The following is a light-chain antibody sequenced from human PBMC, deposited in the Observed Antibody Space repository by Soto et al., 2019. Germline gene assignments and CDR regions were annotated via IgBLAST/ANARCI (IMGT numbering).Light chain of an antibody. V-gene: IGKV1-5*03. CDR3: QQYNSVSLLT. CDR2: RAS. J-gene: IGKJ4*01. CDR1: QDIGTW. Sequence: DIQMTQSPSTRSASVGDRVTITCRASQDIGTWLAWYQQKPEKAPKVLIYRASHLESGVPSRFSASGSGTEFSLTINSLQADDFATYYCQQYNSVSLLTFGGGTKVDIK.